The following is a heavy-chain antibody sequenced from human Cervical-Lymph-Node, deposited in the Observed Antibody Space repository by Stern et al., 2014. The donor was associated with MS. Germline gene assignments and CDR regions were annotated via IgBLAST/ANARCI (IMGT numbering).Heavy chain of an antibody. CDR2: INTNTGNP. D-gene: IGHD2-8*01. CDR1: GYNFRNYA. Sequence: VQLVQSGSELKKPGASVKIFCKASGYNFRNYAMNWVRQAPGRGLAWMGWINTNTGNPLYAQGFTGRFVFSLDTSVSTAYLKISSLKTEDTAMYYCASRGAGEFGVSPTGSWGQGTLVTVSS. V-gene: IGHV7-4-1*02. CDR3: ASRGAGEFGVSPTGS. J-gene: IGHJ5*02.